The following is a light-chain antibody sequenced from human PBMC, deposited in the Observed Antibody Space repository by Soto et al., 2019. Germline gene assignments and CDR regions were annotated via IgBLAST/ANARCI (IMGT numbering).Light chain of an antibody. Sequence: QSVLTQPPSASETPGQRVTISCSGSSSNIGTNTVNWYKQLPGTAPKLLIYSNNQRPSGVPDRFSGSKSGTSASLAISGLQSEDEADYYCAAWDDSLNAVVFGGGTQLTVL. V-gene: IGLV1-44*01. J-gene: IGLJ7*01. CDR1: SSNIGTNT. CDR3: AAWDDSLNAVV. CDR2: SNN.